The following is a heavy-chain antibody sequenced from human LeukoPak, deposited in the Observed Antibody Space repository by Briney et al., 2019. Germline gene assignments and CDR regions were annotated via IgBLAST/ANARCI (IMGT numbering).Heavy chain of an antibody. V-gene: IGHV5-51*01. J-gene: IGHJ4*02. CDR2: VYPGDSDT. Sequence: GESLKISCKASGYSFTSWWIGWVRQMPGKGLEWMGIVYPGDSDTRYSLSFQGQVTISADKSITTAYLQWSSLKASDTAMYYCVRGGRRDYFDYWGQGTLVTVSS. D-gene: IGHD3-16*01. CDR3: VRGGRRDYFDY. CDR1: GYSFTSWW.